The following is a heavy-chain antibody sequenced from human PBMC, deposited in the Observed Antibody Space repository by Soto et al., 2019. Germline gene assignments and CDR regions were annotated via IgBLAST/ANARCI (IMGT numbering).Heavy chain of an antibody. D-gene: IGHD4-17*01. V-gene: IGHV4-34*01. J-gene: IGHJ6*03. CDR2: INHSGST. CDR3: AREATTGTGSYYYYMDV. Sequence: PETLSLTCAVYGGSFSGYYASWIRPPPGKGLEWIGEINHSGSTNYNPSLKSRVTISVDTSKNQFSLKLSSVTAADTAVYYCAREATTGTGSYYYYMDVWGKGTTVTVSS. CDR1: GGSFSGYY.